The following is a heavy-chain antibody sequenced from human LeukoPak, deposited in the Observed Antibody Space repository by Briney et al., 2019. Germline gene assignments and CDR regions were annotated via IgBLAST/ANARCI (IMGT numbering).Heavy chain of an antibody. J-gene: IGHJ4*02. D-gene: IGHD3-10*01. CDR3: AKDEGPLYYGPDY. V-gene: IGHV3-30*18. CDR1: GFTFSSYR. Sequence: PGGSLRLSCAASGFTFSSYRMHWVRQDPGKGLEWVAVISYDGSNKYYADSVKGRFTISRDNSKNTLYLQMNSLRAEDTAVYYCAKDEGPLYYGPDYWGQGTLVTVSS. CDR2: ISYDGSNK.